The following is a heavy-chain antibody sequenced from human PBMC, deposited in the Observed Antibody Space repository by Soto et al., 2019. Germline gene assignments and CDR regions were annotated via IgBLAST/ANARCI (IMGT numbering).Heavy chain of an antibody. Sequence: VQLVESGGGLVQPGGSLRLSCAASGFSISDCSMNWVRRAPGKGLEWLSYISTNNDAIYYADSVKGRFTISRYNAKNSLYLQMNSLRAEDTALYYCASVLGSRRSGSYPSYWGQGTLVTVSS. CDR2: ISTNNDAI. CDR1: GFSISDCS. V-gene: IGHV3-48*01. J-gene: IGHJ4*02. D-gene: IGHD3-10*01. CDR3: ASVLGSRRSGSYPSY.